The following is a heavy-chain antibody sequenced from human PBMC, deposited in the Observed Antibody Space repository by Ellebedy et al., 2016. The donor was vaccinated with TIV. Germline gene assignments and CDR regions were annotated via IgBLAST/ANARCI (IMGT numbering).Heavy chain of an antibody. Sequence: PGGSLRLSCAASGFTFSSFVMHWVRQAPGNGLEWVAIISHDGSNKYYTDSVKGRFTISRDNSKNTLYLQMNSLRVEDTALYYCARGVVTDYWGQGTLVTVSS. D-gene: IGHD2-21*02. CDR1: GFTFSSFV. V-gene: IGHV3-30-3*01. J-gene: IGHJ4*02. CDR3: ARGVVTDY. CDR2: ISHDGSNK.